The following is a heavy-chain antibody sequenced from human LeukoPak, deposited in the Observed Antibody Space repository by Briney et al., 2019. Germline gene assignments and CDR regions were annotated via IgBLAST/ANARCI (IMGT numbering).Heavy chain of an antibody. D-gene: IGHD3-10*01. CDR3: AAEKAYYYGSGTPNGMDV. J-gene: IGHJ6*02. Sequence: GTSVKVSCKASGFTFTSSAMQWVRQARGQRLEWIGWIVVGSGNTNYAQKFQERVTITRDMSTSTAYMELSSLRSEDTAVYYCAAEKAYYYGSGTPNGMDVWGQGTTVTVSS. V-gene: IGHV1-58*02. CDR1: GFTFTSSA. CDR2: IVVGSGNT.